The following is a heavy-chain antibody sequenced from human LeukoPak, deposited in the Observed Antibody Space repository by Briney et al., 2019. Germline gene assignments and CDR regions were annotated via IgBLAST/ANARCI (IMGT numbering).Heavy chain of an antibody. Sequence: GGSLRLSCAASGFTFSSYSMNWVRQAPGKGLEWVSYISSSSSTIYYADSVKGRFTISRDNAKNSLYLQMNSLRAEDTAVYYCARDSQSHYGDQYFDYWGQGTLATVSS. J-gene: IGHJ4*02. D-gene: IGHD4-17*01. CDR3: ARDSQSHYGDQYFDY. V-gene: IGHV3-48*01. CDR1: GFTFSSYS. CDR2: ISSSSSTI.